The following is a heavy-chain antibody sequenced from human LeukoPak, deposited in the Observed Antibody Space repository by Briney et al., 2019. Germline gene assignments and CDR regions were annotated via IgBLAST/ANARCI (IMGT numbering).Heavy chain of an antibody. Sequence: ASVKVSCKASGYTFTSYGISWVRQAPGQGLEWMGWISAYNGNTNYAQKLQGRVTMTRDTSTSTVYMELSSLRSEDTAVYYCARVRDNYSGYGDWGQGTLVTVSS. CDR2: ISAYNGNT. CDR3: ARVRDNYSGYGD. D-gene: IGHD5-12*01. V-gene: IGHV1-18*01. J-gene: IGHJ4*02. CDR1: GYTFTSYG.